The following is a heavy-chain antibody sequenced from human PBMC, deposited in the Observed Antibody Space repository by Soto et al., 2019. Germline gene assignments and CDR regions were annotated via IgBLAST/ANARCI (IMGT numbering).Heavy chain of an antibody. CDR3: ARDEVPAANWLDR. Sequence: PSVKVSCKASGYIFINYGITWVRQAPGQGLEWMGWISGYNGNTNYAQSLQGRVTMTTDTSTSTAYLELRSLRSDDTATYYCARDEVPAANWLDRWGQGTLVTVSS. D-gene: IGHD2-2*01. V-gene: IGHV1-18*01. CDR2: ISGYNGNT. J-gene: IGHJ5*02. CDR1: GYIFINYG.